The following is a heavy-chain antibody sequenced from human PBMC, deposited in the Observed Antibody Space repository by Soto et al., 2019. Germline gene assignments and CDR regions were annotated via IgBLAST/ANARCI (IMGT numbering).Heavy chain of an antibody. CDR1: GFTFSSYS. CDR3: ARDPPRSGWYWFDP. D-gene: IGHD6-19*01. CDR2: ISSSSSYI. V-gene: IGHV3-21*01. J-gene: IGHJ5*02. Sequence: GSLRLSCAASGFTFSSYSMNWVRQAPGKGLEWVSSISSSSSYIYYADSVKGRFTISRDNAKNSLYLQMNSLRAEDTAVYYCARDPPRSGWYWFDPWGQGTLVTVSS.